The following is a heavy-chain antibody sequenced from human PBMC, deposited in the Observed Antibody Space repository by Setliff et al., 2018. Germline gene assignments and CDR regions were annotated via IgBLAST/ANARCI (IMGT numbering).Heavy chain of an antibody. V-gene: IGHV1-69*05. J-gene: IGHJ6*03. CDR2: TIPIFGST. D-gene: IGHD3-22*01. CDR1: GGTFSSYG. Sequence: GASVKVSCKASGGTFSSYGISWVRQAPGQGLEWMGGTIPIFGSTEYAQKFQGRLTIITDESTNTAFMQLSSLRSDDTAVYYCVREGVDSRSSTDYRYYMDVWGKGTTVTVSS. CDR3: VREGVDSRSSTDYRYYMDV.